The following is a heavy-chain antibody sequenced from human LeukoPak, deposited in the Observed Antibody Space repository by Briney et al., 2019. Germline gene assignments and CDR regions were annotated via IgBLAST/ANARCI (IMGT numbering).Heavy chain of an antibody. J-gene: IGHJ4*02. CDR2: IYHSGST. V-gene: IGHV4-38-2*02. D-gene: IGHD6-6*01. Sequence: SETLSLTCTVSGYSISSGYYWGWIRQPPGKGLEWIGNIYHSGSTDDNPSLKSRVTISVDTPKNQFSLKLSSVTAADTAVYYCARTEYSSSLNDYWGQGTLVTVSS. CDR1: GYSISSGYY. CDR3: ARTEYSSSLNDY.